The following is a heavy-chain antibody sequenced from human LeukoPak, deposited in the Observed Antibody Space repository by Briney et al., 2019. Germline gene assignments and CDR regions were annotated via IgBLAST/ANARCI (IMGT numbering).Heavy chain of an antibody. CDR2: LSGSDGST. D-gene: IGHD3-10*01. V-gene: IGHV3-23*01. CDR3: AYMRGLYYGIDY. J-gene: IGHJ4*02. Sequence: GGSLTLSCAASGFTFCSYAMTWDPQAPGKGLEWVSNLSGSDGSTYYADSVKGRFTISRDNSKNTLYLQMNSLRAEDTAVYYCAYMRGLYYGIDYWGQGTLVTVSS. CDR1: GFTFCSYA.